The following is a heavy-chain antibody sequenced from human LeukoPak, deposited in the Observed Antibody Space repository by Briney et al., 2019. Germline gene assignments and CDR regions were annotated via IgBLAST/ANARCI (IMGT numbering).Heavy chain of an antibody. J-gene: IGHJ4*02. CDR3: TRPIQNFDY. CDR1: GFTFSGSA. CDR2: IRSKANSYAT. Sequence: GGSLRLSCAASGFTFSGSAMHWVRQASGKGLEWVGRIRSKANSYATAYAASVKGRFTISRDDSKNTAYLQMNSLKTEDTAVYYCTRPIQNFDYWGQGTLVTVSS. V-gene: IGHV3-73*01.